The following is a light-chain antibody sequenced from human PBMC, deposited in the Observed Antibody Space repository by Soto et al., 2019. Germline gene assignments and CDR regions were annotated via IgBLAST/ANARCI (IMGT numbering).Light chain of an antibody. CDR2: GAS. Sequence: EIVLTQSPGTLSLSPGERATLSCRASQSLNSNYLAWYQQKPGQAPMLLIYGASSSATGIPDRFSGSGSGTDFSLTISRLEPEDFAVYYCQQYDTSPWTFGQGTKVEFK. CDR1: QSLNSNY. V-gene: IGKV3-20*01. J-gene: IGKJ1*01. CDR3: QQYDTSPWT.